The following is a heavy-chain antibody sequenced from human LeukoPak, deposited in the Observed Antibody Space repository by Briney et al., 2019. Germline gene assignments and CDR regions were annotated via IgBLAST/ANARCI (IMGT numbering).Heavy chain of an antibody. V-gene: IGHV4-61*08. CDR2: IYYSGST. CDR1: DVSISSGDYY. D-gene: IGHD3-3*01. CDR3: ARMGDDFWSAHYDAFDI. Sequence: PSQTLSLTCTVSDVSISSGDYYWSWIRQPPGKGLEWIGYIYYSGSTNYNPSLKSRVTISVDTSKNQFSLKLNSVTAADTAVYYCARMGDDFWSAHYDAFDIWGQGTMVTVSS. J-gene: IGHJ3*02.